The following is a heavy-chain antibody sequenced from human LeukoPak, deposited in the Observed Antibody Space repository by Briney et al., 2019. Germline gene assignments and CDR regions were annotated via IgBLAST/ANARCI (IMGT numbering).Heavy chain of an antibody. J-gene: IGHJ4*02. CDR3: ARGGILTGYFLDF. CDR2: IYSGGNT. D-gene: IGHD3-9*01. V-gene: IGHV3-66*01. Sequence: GGSLRLSCAASGFTVSDNYMTWVRQAPGKGLEWVSVIYSGGNTYYADSVKGRFIISRDNSKNTLNLQKNSLRAEDTAVYYCARGGILTGYFLDFWGQGTLVTVS. CDR1: GFTVSDNY.